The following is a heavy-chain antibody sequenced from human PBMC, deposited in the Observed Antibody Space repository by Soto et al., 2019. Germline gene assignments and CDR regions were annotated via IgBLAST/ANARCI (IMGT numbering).Heavy chain of an antibody. J-gene: IGHJ5*02. CDR2: TYYRSKWYN. Sequence: SQTLSLTCVISGDSVSSNSAAWNWIRQSPSRGLEWLGRTYYRSKWYNDYAVSEKSRITINPDTSKNQFSLQLSSVTPEDTAVYYCARDEGCSGGSCNNWFDPWGQGTLVTVSS. D-gene: IGHD2-15*01. V-gene: IGHV6-1*01. CDR3: ARDEGCSGGSCNNWFDP. CDR1: GDSVSSNSAA.